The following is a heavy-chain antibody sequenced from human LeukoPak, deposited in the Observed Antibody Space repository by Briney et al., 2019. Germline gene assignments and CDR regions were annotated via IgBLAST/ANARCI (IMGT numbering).Heavy chain of an antibody. V-gene: IGHV1-69*06. CDR3: ARVTTYDSSGYYHNWFDP. D-gene: IGHD3-22*01. Sequence: SVKVSCKASGGTFSSYAISWVRQAPGQGLEWMGGIIPIFGTANYAQKFQGRVTITADKSTSTAYMELSSLRSEDTAVYYCARVTTYDSSGYYHNWFDPWGQGTLVTVSS. J-gene: IGHJ5*02. CDR2: IIPIFGTA. CDR1: GGTFSSYA.